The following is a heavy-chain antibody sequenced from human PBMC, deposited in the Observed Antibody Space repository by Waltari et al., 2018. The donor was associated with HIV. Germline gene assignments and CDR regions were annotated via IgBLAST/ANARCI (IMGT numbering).Heavy chain of an antibody. CDR3: AKDLGSGDILTGPTADAFDI. J-gene: IGHJ3*02. D-gene: IGHD3-9*01. CDR1: GFTFSSYA. CDR2: ISGSGGST. Sequence: EVQLLESGGGLVQPGGSLRLSCAASGFTFSSYAMSWVRQAPGKGLEWVSAISGSGGSTYYADSVKGRFTISRDNSKNTLYLQMNSLRAEDTAVYYCAKDLGSGDILTGPTADAFDIWGQGTMVTVSS. V-gene: IGHV3-23*01.